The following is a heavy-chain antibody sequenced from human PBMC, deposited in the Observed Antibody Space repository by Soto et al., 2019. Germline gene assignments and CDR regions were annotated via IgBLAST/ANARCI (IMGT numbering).Heavy chain of an antibody. CDR2: IIPIFGTA. J-gene: IGHJ4*02. V-gene: IGHV1-69*12. D-gene: IGHD2-15*01. CDR3: AGESRYCSGGSCYFLPGIDY. Sequence: QVQLVQSGAEVKKPGSSVKVSCKASGGTFSSYAISWVRQAPGQGLEWMGGIIPIFGTANYAQKFQGRVTVAADESPSTAYMELSSLRSEDTAVYYCAGESRYCSGGSCYFLPGIDYWGQGTLVTVSS. CDR1: GGTFSSYA.